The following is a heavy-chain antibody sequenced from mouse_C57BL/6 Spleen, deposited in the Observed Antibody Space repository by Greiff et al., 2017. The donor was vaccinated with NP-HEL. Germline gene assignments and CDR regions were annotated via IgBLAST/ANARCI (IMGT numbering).Heavy chain of an antibody. D-gene: IGHD2-5*01. V-gene: IGHV1-50*01. CDR3: ARHSNYVEFAY. J-gene: IGHJ3*01. CDR2: IDPSDSYT. Sequence: VQLQQSGAELVKPGASVKLSCKASGYTFTSYWMQWVKQRPGQGLEWIGEIDPSDSYTNYNQKFKGKATLTVDTSSSTAYMQLSSLTSEDSAVYYCARHSNYVEFAYWGQGTLVTVSA. CDR1: GYTFTSYW.